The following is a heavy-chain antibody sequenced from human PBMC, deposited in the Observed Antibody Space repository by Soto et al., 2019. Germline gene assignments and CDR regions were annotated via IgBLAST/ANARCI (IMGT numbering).Heavy chain of an antibody. CDR3: ARDRLMATAGTARHYFGLDV. D-gene: IGHD5-18*01. Sequence: PSETLSLTCTVSGVSIRSGGYYWSWVRQNPRRGLEWIGNIYYSGNTYYNPSLKSRLTISVDTSKNQFSLNLSSVTAADTAVYYCARDRLMATAGTARHYFGLDVWGQGTTVTVSS. CDR1: GVSIRSGGYY. CDR2: IYYSGNT. J-gene: IGHJ6*02. V-gene: IGHV4-31*03.